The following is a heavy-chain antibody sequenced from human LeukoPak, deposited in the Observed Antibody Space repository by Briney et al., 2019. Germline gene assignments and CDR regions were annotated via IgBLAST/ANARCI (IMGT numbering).Heavy chain of an antibody. CDR3: ALVGSSSRYFQH. D-gene: IGHD6-6*01. CDR2: INHSRST. V-gene: IGHV4-34*01. CDR1: GGSISSYY. Sequence: PSETLSLTCTVSGGSISSYYWSWIRQPPGKGLEWIGEINHSRSTNYNPSLKSRVTISVDTSKNQFSLKLSSVTAADTAVYYCALVGSSSRYFQHWGQGTLVTVSS. J-gene: IGHJ1*01.